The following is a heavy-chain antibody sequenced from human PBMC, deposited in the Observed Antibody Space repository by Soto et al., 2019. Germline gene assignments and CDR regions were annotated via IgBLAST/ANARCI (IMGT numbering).Heavy chain of an antibody. J-gene: IGHJ4*02. D-gene: IGHD3-10*01. V-gene: IGHV4-39*01. Sequence: QLQLQESGPGLVKPSETLSLTCTVSGGSISSSSYYWGWIRQPPGKGLEWIGSIYYSGSTYYNPSLKIPVNISVDTAKNQFSLKRSSVTAADSAVYYCATLWAGEGNYWGQGTLVTVSS. CDR2: IYYSGST. CDR3: ATLWAGEGNY. CDR1: GGSISSSSYY.